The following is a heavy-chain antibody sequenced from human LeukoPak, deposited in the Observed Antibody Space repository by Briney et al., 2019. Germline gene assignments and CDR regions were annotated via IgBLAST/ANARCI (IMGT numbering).Heavy chain of an antibody. J-gene: IGHJ3*02. CDR1: GFTFSSYD. V-gene: IGHV3-13*04. D-gene: IGHD3-22*01. CDR2: IGTAGDT. Sequence: GGSLRLSCAASGFTFSSYDMHWVRQATGKGLEWVSAIGTAGDTYYPGSVKGRFSISRENAKNSLYLKINTLRARDTAVYYCARGDSSGDAFDIWGQGTMVTASS. CDR3: ARGDSSGDAFDI.